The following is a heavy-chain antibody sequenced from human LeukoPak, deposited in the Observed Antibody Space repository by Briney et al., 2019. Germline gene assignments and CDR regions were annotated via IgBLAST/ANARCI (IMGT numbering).Heavy chain of an antibody. CDR2: ISSSGSTI. CDR3: AELGITMIGGV. V-gene: IGHV3-48*03. D-gene: IGHD3-10*02. J-gene: IGHJ6*04. CDR1: GFTFSSYE. Sequence: GGSLRLSCTASGFTFSSYEMNWVRQAPGKGLEWVSYISSSGSTIYHADSVKGRFTISRDNAKNSLYLQMNSLRAEDTAVYYCAELGITMIGGVWGKGTTVTVSS.